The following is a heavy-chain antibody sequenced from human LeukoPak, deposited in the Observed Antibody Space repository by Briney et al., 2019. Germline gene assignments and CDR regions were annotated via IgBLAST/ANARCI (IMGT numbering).Heavy chain of an antibody. J-gene: IGHJ4*02. Sequence: GGSLRLSCAASGFSFGGYGMTWVRQAPGKGLEWVSGINWNGADTGYIDSVKGRFTVSRDNAKNSLYLQMNSLRAEDTAVYYCARAPGYSSGIFDYWGQGTLVTVSS. CDR1: GFSFGGYG. CDR2: INWNGADT. D-gene: IGHD6-25*01. V-gene: IGHV3-20*04. CDR3: ARAPGYSSGIFDY.